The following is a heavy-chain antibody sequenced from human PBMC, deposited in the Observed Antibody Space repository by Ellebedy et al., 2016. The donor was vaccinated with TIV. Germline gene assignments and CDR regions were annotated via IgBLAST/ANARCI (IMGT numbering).Heavy chain of an antibody. Sequence: SETLSLXCTVSGASIISGDYYWTWIRQPPGKGLEWIGYIHYSGNTYYNPSLKSRVAISLDTSKKQFSLKLTSVSAADTAVYYCARAPTVDPGSFDYWGQGTLSTVSS. V-gene: IGHV4-30-4*01. CDR3: ARAPTVDPGSFDY. CDR2: IHYSGNT. D-gene: IGHD4-23*01. CDR1: GASIISGDYY. J-gene: IGHJ4*02.